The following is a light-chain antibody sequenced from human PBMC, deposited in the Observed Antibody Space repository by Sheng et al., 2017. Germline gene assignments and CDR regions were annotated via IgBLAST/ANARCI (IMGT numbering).Light chain of an antibody. V-gene: IGLV3-21*02. J-gene: IGLJ2*01. Sequence: SYVLTQSPSMSVAPGQTASITCGGINIGSKTVHWYQQKAGQAPXLVVYDDRDRPSGIPERFSGSNSGNTATLTISRVEDGDEAAYFCQVWDSSGGREVFGGGTQLTVL. CDR1: NIGSKT. CDR3: QVWDSSGGREV. CDR2: DDR.